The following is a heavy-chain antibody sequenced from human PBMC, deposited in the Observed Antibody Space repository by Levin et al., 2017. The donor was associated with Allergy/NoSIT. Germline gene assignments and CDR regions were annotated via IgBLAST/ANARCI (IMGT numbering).Heavy chain of an antibody. J-gene: IGHJ3*02. CDR2: VFYSGST. D-gene: IGHD1-26*01. Sequence: PSETLSLTCAVSGGSISSYYWSWIRQPPGKGLEWIGYVFYSGSTNSSPSLKSRVTISLDTSKNQFSLKLSSVTAADTALYYCARGVGSYKSGAFDIWGQGTMVTVSS. CDR1: GGSISSYY. V-gene: IGHV4-59*08. CDR3: ARGVGSYKSGAFDI.